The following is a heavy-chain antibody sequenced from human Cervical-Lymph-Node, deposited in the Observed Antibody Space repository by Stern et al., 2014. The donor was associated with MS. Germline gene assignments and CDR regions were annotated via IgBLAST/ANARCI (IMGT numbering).Heavy chain of an antibody. CDR1: GYNFIDHA. D-gene: IGHD4-11*01. CDR3: ARQPDYSDFLDF. CDR2: INGGPGTT. J-gene: IGHJ4*02. Sequence: QVQLMQSGAEVQKPGASMTISCKTSGYNFIDHAIHCVCQAPGQTLELLGWINGGPGTTKYSQKFQGRVSFTRDKAASAAYTDLSSLSPDDTAVYYCARQPDYSDFLDFWGQGTLVTVSS. V-gene: IGHV1-3*01.